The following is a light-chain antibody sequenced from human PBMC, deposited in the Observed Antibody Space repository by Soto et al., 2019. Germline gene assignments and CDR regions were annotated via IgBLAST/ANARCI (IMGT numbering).Light chain of an antibody. V-gene: IGKV3-15*01. Sequence: VMTQSPATLSVKPGERATLSCRASQSVSSNLAWYQQKPGQAPRLLFDGASTRATVIPARCSSSGSGTEFTLTISSLQSEDFAVYYCQQYNNWPQTFGQGTKV. CDR2: GAS. CDR1: QSVSSN. CDR3: QQYNNWPQT. J-gene: IGKJ1*01.